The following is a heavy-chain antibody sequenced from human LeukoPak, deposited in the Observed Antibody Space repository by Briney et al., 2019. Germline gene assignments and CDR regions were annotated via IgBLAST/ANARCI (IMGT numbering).Heavy chain of an antibody. D-gene: IGHD3-9*01. V-gene: IGHV3-21*01. CDR2: ITASSTAI. CDR1: GFTFSSYN. CDR3: ARTYYDILTGYNPYFDY. Sequence: GGSLRLSCVASGFTFSSYNMNWVRQAPGKGLEWVSSITASSTAIYSADSVKGRFTISRDNAKNFLYLQMNSLRAEDTAVYYCARTYYDILTGYNPYFDYWGQGILVTVSS. J-gene: IGHJ4*02.